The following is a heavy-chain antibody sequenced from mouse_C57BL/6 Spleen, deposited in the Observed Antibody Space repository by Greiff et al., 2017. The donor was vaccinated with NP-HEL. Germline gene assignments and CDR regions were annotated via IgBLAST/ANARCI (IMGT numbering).Heavy chain of an antibody. Sequence: VQLQQSGPELVKPGASVKISCKASGYAFSSSWMHWVKQRPGKGLEWIGRIYPGDGDTNYNGKFKGKATLTADKSSSTAYMQLSSLTSEDSAVSCCGSDGYDAWYCGGWGTGTTVTVAT. CDR1: GYAFSSSW. CDR2: IYPGDGDT. CDR3: GSDGYDAWYCGG. J-gene: IGHJ1*03. V-gene: IGHV1-82*01. D-gene: IGHD2-2*01.